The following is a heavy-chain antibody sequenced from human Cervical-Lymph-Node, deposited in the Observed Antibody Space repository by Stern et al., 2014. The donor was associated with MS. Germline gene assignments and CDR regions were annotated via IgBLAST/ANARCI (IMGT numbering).Heavy chain of an antibody. V-gene: IGHV1-69*01. J-gene: IGHJ5*02. CDR1: GGTFSSYA. CDR2: IIPIFGTA. CDR3: ASGRYCSGGSCYYWFDP. D-gene: IGHD2-15*01. Sequence: QVQLVQSGAEVKKPGSSVKVSCKASGGTFSSYAISWVRQAPGQGLEWMGGIIPIFGTANYAQKFQGRGTITADESTSTAYMELSSLRSEDTAVYYCASGRYCSGGSCYYWFDPWGQGTLVTVSS.